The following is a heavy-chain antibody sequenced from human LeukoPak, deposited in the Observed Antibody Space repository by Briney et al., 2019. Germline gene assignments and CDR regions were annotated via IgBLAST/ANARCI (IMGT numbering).Heavy chain of an antibody. CDR2: IYPGDSDT. V-gene: IGHV5-51*01. CDR1: GYSFTSYW. CDR3: ARRKHLQSGSVDY. Sequence: PGESLKISCKGSGYSFTSYWNGWVRQMPGKGLEWMGIIYPGDSDTRYSPSFQGQVTISADKSISTAYLQWSSLKASDTAMYYCARRKHLQSGSVDYWGQGTLVTVSS. D-gene: IGHD4-11*01. J-gene: IGHJ4*02.